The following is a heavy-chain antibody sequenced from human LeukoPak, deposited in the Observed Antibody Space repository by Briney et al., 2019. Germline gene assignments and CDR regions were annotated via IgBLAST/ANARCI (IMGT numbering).Heavy chain of an antibody. D-gene: IGHD1-26*01. CDR1: GGSASSYY. V-gene: IGHV4-59*08. J-gene: IGHJ4*02. Sequence: SETLSLTCTVSGGSASSYYWSWIRQPPGKGLEWIGYIYYSGSATYNPSLKSRVTLSVDTSKKQLSLKLSSVTAADTAVYYCARHQDVGAIAFDYWGQRTLVTVSS. CDR3: ARHQDVGAIAFDY. CDR2: IYYSGSA.